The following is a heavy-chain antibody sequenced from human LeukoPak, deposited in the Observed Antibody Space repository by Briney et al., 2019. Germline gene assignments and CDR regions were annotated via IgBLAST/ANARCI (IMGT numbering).Heavy chain of an antibody. V-gene: IGHV3-11*06. CDR3: ARDHNFAFDN. CDR2: IGIDSGNT. Sequence: PGGSLRLSCAASGFIFGEYSMNWVRQPPGKGLEWISYIGIDSGNTKYADSVKGRFTISPDSAKNSLFLHMNSLRVEDTAVYYCARDHNFAFDNWGQGTLVTVSS. J-gene: IGHJ4*02. CDR1: GFIFGEYS.